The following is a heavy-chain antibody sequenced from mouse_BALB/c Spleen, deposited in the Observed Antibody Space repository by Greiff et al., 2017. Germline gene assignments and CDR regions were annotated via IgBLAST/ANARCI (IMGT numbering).Heavy chain of an antibody. CDR2: ISSGGSYT. V-gene: IGHV5-6*01. CDR3: ARHGEVTTVVHYYAMDY. D-gene: IGHD1-1*01. J-gene: IGHJ4*01. Sequence: EVQRVESGGDLVKPGGSLKLSCAASGFTFSSYGMSWVRQTPDKRLEWVATISSGGSYTYYPDSVKGRFTISRDNAKNTLYLQMSSLKSEDTAMYYCARHGEVTTVVHYYAMDYWGQGTSVTVSS. CDR1: GFTFSSYG.